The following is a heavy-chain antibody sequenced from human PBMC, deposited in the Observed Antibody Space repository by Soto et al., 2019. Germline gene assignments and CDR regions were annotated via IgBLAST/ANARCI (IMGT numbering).Heavy chain of an antibody. CDR2: ISGSGGST. Sequence: PGGSLRLSCAASGFTFSSYAMSWVHQAPGKGLEWVSAISGSGGSTYYADSVKGRFTISRDNSKNTLYLQMNSLRAEDTAVYYCAKDRYCSSTSCYLSNYYGMDVWGQGTTVTVFS. V-gene: IGHV3-23*01. J-gene: IGHJ6*02. CDR3: AKDRYCSSTSCYLSNYYGMDV. D-gene: IGHD2-2*01. CDR1: GFTFSSYA.